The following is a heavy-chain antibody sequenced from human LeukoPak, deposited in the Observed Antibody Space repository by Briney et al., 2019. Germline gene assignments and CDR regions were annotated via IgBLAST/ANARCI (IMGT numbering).Heavy chain of an antibody. Sequence: GGSLRLSCAASGFTFSDYGMHWVRQAPGKGLEWVAVISYDGSNKYYTDSVKSRFTISRDNSKNTLYLQMNSLRAEDTAVYYCAIIRVGLWGRGTLVIVSS. V-gene: IGHV3-30*03. CDR1: GFTFSDYG. CDR2: ISYDGSNK. CDR3: AIIRVGL. J-gene: IGHJ2*01.